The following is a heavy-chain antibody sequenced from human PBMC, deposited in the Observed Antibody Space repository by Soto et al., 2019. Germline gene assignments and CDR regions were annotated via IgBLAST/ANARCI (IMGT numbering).Heavy chain of an antibody. Sequence: QVQLEQSGADVKKPGAPVKVSCKASGYTFTCYDINWVRQAPGQGLEWMGWMNPETGNTRYAQKFQGRFTMTRDTSISTAYMELRDLTSEDTAVYYCARGALITKTDHWGPGTLVTVSS. J-gene: IGHJ4*02. CDR2: MNPETGNT. CDR1: GYTFTCYD. CDR3: ARGALITKTDH. V-gene: IGHV1-8*01.